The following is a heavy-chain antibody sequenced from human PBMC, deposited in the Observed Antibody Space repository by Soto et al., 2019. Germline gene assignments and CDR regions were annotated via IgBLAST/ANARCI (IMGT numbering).Heavy chain of an antibody. Sequence: ASVKVSCKASGYTFTAYYIHCVRQAPGQVPEWMAWINPDSGATYSAPKFQGRVTVTSDTSINTSSMELSSLRSDDTAVYYCARVKYGNLRPPTSLFDPWGQGTLVTVSS. V-gene: IGHV1-2*02. CDR2: INPDSGAT. J-gene: IGHJ5*02. CDR1: GYTFTAYY. D-gene: IGHD3-10*01. CDR3: ARVKYGNLRPPTSLFDP.